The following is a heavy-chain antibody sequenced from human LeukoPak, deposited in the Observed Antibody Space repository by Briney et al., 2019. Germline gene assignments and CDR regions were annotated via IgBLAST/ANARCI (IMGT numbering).Heavy chain of an antibody. Sequence: PGESLRLSCAASGFTFSSHWMTWVRQAPGKGLQWVASIKPDGGDKYYVGSVKGRFIISRDNAKNSLFLQMSSLGVGDTAVYYCARHSERRDDYWGQGMLVTVPS. J-gene: IGHJ4*02. V-gene: IGHV3-7*05. CDR2: IKPDGGDK. CDR3: ARHSERRDDY. CDR1: GFTFSSHW.